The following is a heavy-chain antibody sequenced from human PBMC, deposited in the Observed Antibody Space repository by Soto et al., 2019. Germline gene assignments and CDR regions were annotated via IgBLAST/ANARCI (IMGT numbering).Heavy chain of an antibody. CDR3: AKGLGVNTTFYYFDY. D-gene: IGHD3-3*01. J-gene: IGHJ4*02. Sequence: EVQLLESGGGLVQPGGSLRLSCAASGFTFSSYAMSWVRQAPGKWLEWVSAISGSGGSTYYADSVKGRFTISRDNSKNTLYLQKNSLRAEDTAVYYCAKGLGVNTTFYYFDYWGQGTLVTVSS. CDR2: ISGSGGST. V-gene: IGHV3-23*01. CDR1: GFTFSSYA.